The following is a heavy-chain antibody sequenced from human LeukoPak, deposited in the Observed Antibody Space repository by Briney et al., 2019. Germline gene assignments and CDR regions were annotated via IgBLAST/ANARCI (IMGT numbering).Heavy chain of an antibody. CDR2: ISSSSGYI. J-gene: IGHJ4*02. Sequence: GALRLSCAASGFSFSSASMNWGPDGPGKRLEWVSSISSSSGYIYYADSVKGRFTISRDNAKNSLYLQMNSLRAEDTAVYYCARGYSGSLTHFDYWGQGTLVSVSS. D-gene: IGHD1-26*01. CDR1: GFSFSSAS. CDR3: ARGYSGSLTHFDY. V-gene: IGHV3-21*01.